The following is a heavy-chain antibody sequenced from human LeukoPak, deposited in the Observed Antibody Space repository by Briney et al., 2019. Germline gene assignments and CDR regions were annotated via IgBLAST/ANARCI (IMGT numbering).Heavy chain of an antibody. V-gene: IGHV3-23*01. CDR3: AKNLLGSEAYSWYFDL. J-gene: IGHJ2*01. CDR1: GLTIRYDG. D-gene: IGHD2-15*01. CDR2: ITGSGGST. Sequence: GGSLRLSCAASGLTIRYDGMSWVRQAPGKGLEWVSSITGSGGSTYVDSVKGRFTISRDNYKNTLSLQMNSLRAEDTAVYYCAKNLLGSEAYSWYFDLWGRGTLVTVSS.